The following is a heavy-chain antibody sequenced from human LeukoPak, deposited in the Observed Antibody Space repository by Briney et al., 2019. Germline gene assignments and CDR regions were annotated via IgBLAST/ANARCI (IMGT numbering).Heavy chain of an antibody. J-gene: IGHJ4*02. D-gene: IGHD3-10*01. Sequence: ASVKVSCKTSGYTFTGYYMHWVGQAPGQGLEWMGWIDPNSGGTNYAQKFQGRVTMTRDTSIGTAYMELSGLTSDDTAVYYCARGYYHRGSLYYFDYWGQGTLVTVSS. CDR1: GYTFTGYY. V-gene: IGHV1-2*02. CDR2: IDPNSGGT. CDR3: ARGYYHRGSLYYFDY.